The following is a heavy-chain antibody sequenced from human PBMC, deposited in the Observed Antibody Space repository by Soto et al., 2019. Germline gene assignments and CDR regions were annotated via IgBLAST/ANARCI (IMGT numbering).Heavy chain of an antibody. V-gene: IGHV3-13*05. CDR1: GFTFSSYD. CDR2: IGTAGDP. J-gene: IGHJ4*02. Sequence: EVQLVESGGGLVQPGGSLRLSCAASGFTFSSYDMHWVRQATGKGLEWVSAIGTAGDPYYPGSVKGRFTISRENAKNSLYLQMNSLRAGDTAVYYCARAPHKTYYDFWSGPSLGWYFDYWGQGTLVIVSS. CDR3: ARAPHKTYYDFWSGPSLGWYFDY. D-gene: IGHD3-3*01.